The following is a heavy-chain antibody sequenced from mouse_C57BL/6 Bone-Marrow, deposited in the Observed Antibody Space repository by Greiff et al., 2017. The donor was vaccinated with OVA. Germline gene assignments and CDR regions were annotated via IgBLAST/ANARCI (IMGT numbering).Heavy chain of an antibody. V-gene: IGHV14-4*01. J-gene: IGHJ2*01. CDR2: IDPENGDT. CDR3: TRDGYYGVY. D-gene: IGHD2-3*01. CDR1: GFNIKDDY. Sequence: VQLQQSGAELVRPGASVKLSCTASGFNIKDDYMHWVKQRPEPGLEWIGWIDPENGDTEYASKFQGKATITADTSSNTAYLQLSSLTSEDTAVYYCTRDGYYGVYWGQGTTLTVSS.